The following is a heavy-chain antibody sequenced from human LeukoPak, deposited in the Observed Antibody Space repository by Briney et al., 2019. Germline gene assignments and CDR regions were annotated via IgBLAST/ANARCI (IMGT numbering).Heavy chain of an antibody. V-gene: IGHV3-53*01. D-gene: IGHD6-13*01. J-gene: IGHJ4*02. CDR2: IYSGGST. CDR1: GFTVSSNY. Sequence: GGSLRLSCAASGFTVSSNYMSWVRQAPGKGLEWVSVIYSGGSTYYADSVKGRFTISRDNSKNTLYLQLNSLRAEDTAVYYCATERDSSWTFDSWGQGTLVTVSS. CDR3: ATERDSSWTFDS.